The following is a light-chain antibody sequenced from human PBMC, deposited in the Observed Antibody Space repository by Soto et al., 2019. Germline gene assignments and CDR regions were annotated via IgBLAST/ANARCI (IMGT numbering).Light chain of an antibody. Sequence: VQMTQSPSSLSASVGDRVTITCRASQDVYTFLAWYRQRPGRAPELLIYDASTLQAGAPSRFSGDGFGTHFILTISSLQPEDVATYYCQHYNKAAWTFGQGIKV. CDR1: QDVYTF. CDR2: DAS. J-gene: IGKJ1*01. CDR3: QHYNKAAWT. V-gene: IGKV1-27*01.